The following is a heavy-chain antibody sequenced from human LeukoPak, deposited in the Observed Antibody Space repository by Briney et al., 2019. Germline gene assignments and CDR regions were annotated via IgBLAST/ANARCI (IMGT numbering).Heavy chain of an antibody. Sequence: GGSLRLSCAASGFAFSVYAMSWVRQAPGRGLEWVSGISGSGDSAYYADSVKGRFTISRDNSKNTLFLQMNSLRADDTAVYYCARDDYYDSSGLDYWGQGTLVTVSS. D-gene: IGHD3-22*01. CDR2: ISGSGDSA. J-gene: IGHJ4*02. CDR1: GFAFSVYA. V-gene: IGHV3-23*01. CDR3: ARDDYYDSSGLDY.